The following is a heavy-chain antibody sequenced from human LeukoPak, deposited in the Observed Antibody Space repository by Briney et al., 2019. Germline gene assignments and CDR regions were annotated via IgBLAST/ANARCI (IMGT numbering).Heavy chain of an antibody. CDR1: GGSFSGYY. CDR2: IKQDGSEK. Sequence: ETLSLTCAVYGGSFSGYYWSWVRQAPGKGLEWVANIKQDGSEKYYVDSVKGRFTISRDNAKNSLYLQMNSLRAEDTAVYYCAREEYGSGSYHIDYWGQGTLVTVSS. V-gene: IGHV3-7*01. D-gene: IGHD3-10*01. CDR3: AREEYGSGSYHIDY. J-gene: IGHJ4*02.